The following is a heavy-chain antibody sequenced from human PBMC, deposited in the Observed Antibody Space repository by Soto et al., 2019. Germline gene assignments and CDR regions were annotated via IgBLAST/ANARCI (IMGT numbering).Heavy chain of an antibody. CDR2: ISSSSSTI. CDR3: AREYCSSTSCLNWFDP. J-gene: IGHJ5*02. Sequence: EVQLVESGGGLVQPGGSLRLSCAASGFTFSSYSMNWVRQAPGKGLEWVSYISSSSSTIYYADSVKGRFTISRDNAKNSLYLLMNSLRAEDTAVYYCAREYCSSTSCLNWFDPWGQGTLVTVSS. V-gene: IGHV3-48*01. CDR1: GFTFSSYS. D-gene: IGHD2-2*01.